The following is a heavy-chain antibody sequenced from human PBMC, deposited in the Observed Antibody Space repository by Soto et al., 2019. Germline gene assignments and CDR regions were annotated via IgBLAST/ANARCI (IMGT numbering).Heavy chain of an antibody. CDR2: INPSSGGT. CDR3: AKDHNIVVVPGATGGMDV. J-gene: IGHJ6*02. Sequence: ASVKVSCKASGYTFTDYYMHWVRQAPGQGLEWMGWINPSSGGTNYAQKFQGRVTMTRVTSISTAYMELSSLRSDDTALYYCAKDHNIVVVPGATGGMDVWGQGTTVTVSS. D-gene: IGHD2-2*01. V-gene: IGHV1-2*02. CDR1: GYTFTDYY.